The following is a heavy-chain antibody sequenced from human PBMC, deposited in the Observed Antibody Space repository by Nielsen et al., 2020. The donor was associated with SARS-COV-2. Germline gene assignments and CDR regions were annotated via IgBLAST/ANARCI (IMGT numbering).Heavy chain of an antibody. D-gene: IGHD3-3*01. J-gene: IGHJ5*02. CDR1: GFIFSSYA. CDR3: AREGPDFWSTSDKRGWFGP. CDR2: IYHDGGNK. Sequence: GGSLRLSCAASGFIFSSYAMHWVRQAPGKGLEWVAVIYHDGGNKYYGDAVQGRFTISRDNSKKTLFLQMNNLRAEDTAVYYCAREGPDFWSTSDKRGWFGPWGQGILVTVS. V-gene: IGHV3-33*01.